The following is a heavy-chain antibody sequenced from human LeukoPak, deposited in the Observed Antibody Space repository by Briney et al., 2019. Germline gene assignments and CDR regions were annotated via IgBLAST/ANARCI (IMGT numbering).Heavy chain of an antibody. Sequence: ASVKVSCKASGYTFTSYYMHWVRQAPGQGLEWMGIINPSGGSTSYAQKFQGRVTITRDTSASTAYMELSSLRSEDTAVYYCARDDSSGYWDDAFDIWGQGTMVTVSS. CDR1: GYTFTSYY. CDR2: INPSGGST. D-gene: IGHD3-22*01. J-gene: IGHJ3*02. CDR3: ARDDSSGYWDDAFDI. V-gene: IGHV1-46*01.